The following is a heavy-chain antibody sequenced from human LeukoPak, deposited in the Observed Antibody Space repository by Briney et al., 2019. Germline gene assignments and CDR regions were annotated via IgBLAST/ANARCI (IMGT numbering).Heavy chain of an antibody. Sequence: HPGGSLRLSCAASGFSVTSNHMNWVRQAPGKGLEWVANIKQDGSEKYYVDSVKGRFTISRDNAKNSLYLQMNSLRAEDTAVYYCARDGIAAVRSQVNNFDYWGQGTLVTVSS. V-gene: IGHV3-7*05. J-gene: IGHJ4*02. CDR2: IKQDGSEK. CDR1: GFSVTSNH. CDR3: ARDGIAAVRSQVNNFDY. D-gene: IGHD6-13*01.